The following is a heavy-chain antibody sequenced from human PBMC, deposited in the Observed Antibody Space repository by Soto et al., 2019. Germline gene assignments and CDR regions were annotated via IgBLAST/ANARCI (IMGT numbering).Heavy chain of an antibody. D-gene: IGHD2-21*01. V-gene: IGHV4-59*08. Sequence: PSETLSVTCTVSGGTIISYYWSWIRQPPGKGLEWIGYIYYSGSTNYNPSLKSRVTISVDTSENQFSLNLGSVTAADTAVYYCARLAYNPIGVNVYGDDAFDLWGQGTMVTVSS. CDR2: IYYSGST. CDR3: ARLAYNPIGVNVYGDDAFDL. CDR1: GGTIISYY. J-gene: IGHJ3*01.